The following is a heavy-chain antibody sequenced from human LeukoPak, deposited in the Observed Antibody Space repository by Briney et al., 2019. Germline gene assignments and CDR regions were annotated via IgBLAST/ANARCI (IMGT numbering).Heavy chain of an antibody. CDR2: IKDDGGDK. V-gene: IGHV3-7*01. CDR1: RFTFSDSW. Sequence: GGSLRLSCGTSRFTFSDSWMSWFRQAPGQGLEWVASIKDDGGDKYYLDSVRGRFTLSRDNAEDSLYLQLDDLRAEDTAVFYCARHLLRGQNFDYWGQGTLVTVSS. J-gene: IGHJ4*02. CDR3: ARHLLRGQNFDY.